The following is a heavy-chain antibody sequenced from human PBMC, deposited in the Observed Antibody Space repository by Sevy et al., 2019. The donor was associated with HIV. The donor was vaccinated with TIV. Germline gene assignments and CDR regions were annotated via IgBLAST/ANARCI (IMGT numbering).Heavy chain of an antibody. CDR3: AITKDYYDNSGYPFDY. J-gene: IGHJ4*02. Sequence: ASVKVSCKVSGYTLTKLSMHWVRQAPGKGLEWMGTFDPEDGKTINAQKFQGRVTMTEDTSIDTAYMELSSLRSEDTAVFYCAITKDYYDNSGYPFDYWGQGTLVTVSS. V-gene: IGHV1-24*01. CDR2: FDPEDGKT. CDR1: GYTLTKLS. D-gene: IGHD3-22*01.